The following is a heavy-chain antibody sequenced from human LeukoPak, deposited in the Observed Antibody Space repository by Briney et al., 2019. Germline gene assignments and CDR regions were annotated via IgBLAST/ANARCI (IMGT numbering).Heavy chain of an antibody. CDR1: GGSISSYY. CDR2: TYYSGST. CDR3: ARGSDHGNYGWYFDL. D-gene: IGHD4-11*01. J-gene: IGHJ2*01. V-gene: IGHV4-59*01. Sequence: KPSETLSLTCTGSGGSISSYYWSWIRQPPGEGLEWIGYTYYSGSTNYNPSLKSRVTISVDTSKNQFSLKLSSVTAADTAVYYCARGSDHGNYGWYFDLWGRGTLVTVSS.